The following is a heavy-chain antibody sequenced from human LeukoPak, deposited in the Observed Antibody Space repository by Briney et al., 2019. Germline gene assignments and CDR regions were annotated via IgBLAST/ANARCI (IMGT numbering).Heavy chain of an antibody. J-gene: IGHJ4*02. D-gene: IGHD2-8*02. CDR1: GFSVSSNY. Sequence: PGGSLRLSCAASGFSVSSNYMSWVRQAPGMGLEWVSVIYSGGYTYYADSVKGRFTISRDNSKNTLYLEMNSLRAEATAIYYCAKNTGGLPTGWGQGTLVTVSS. V-gene: IGHV3-53*01. CDR2: IYSGGYT. CDR3: AKNTGGLPTG.